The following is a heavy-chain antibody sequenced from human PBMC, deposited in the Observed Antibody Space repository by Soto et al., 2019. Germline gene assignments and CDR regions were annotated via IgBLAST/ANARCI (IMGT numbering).Heavy chain of an antibody. V-gene: IGHV3-33*01. CDR3: SREAAGYRTGWYPY. J-gene: IGHJ4*02. CDR2: IWYDGINK. Sequence: QVQLVESGGGVVQPGRSLRLSCAASGFTFSSFGMHWVRQAPGKGLEWVAVIWYDGINKYYADSVKGRFTIYRDNSKNTVYLQMNSLRAEEKAVYYCSREAAGYRTGWYPYWGQGTLVTVSS. D-gene: IGHD6-19*01. CDR1: GFTFSSFG.